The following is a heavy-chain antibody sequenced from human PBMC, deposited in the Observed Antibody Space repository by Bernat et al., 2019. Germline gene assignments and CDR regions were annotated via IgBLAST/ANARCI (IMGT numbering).Heavy chain of an antibody. D-gene: IGHD3-3*01. CDR2: TNQDGSEQ. Sequence: EVQVVDSGGGLVQPGGSLRLSCAASGFTFSNYWMTWFRQAPGKGLEWVAKTNQDGSEQLYVDSVKGRFTSSGDNAKNSLYLHMNSLRADDTAVYYCAGVLAPWYSDLWGRGTQVTVSS. V-gene: IGHV3-7*03. CDR1: GFTFSNYW. J-gene: IGHJ2*01. CDR3: AGVLAPWYSDL.